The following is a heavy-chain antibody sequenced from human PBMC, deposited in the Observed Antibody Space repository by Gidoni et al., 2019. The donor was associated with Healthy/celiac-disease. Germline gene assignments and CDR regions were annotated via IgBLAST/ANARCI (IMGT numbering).Heavy chain of an antibody. CDR2: ISYDGSNK. CDR1: GFTFSSYG. D-gene: IGHD3-22*01. Sequence: QVQLVESGGGVVQPGRSLRLSCAASGFTFSSYGMHWVRQAPGKGLEWVAVISYDGSNKYYADSVKGRFTISRDNSKNTLYLQMNSLRAEDTAVYYCAKDNPNYYDSSGYYPTPDYWGQGTLVTVSS. V-gene: IGHV3-30*18. J-gene: IGHJ4*02. CDR3: AKDNPNYYDSSGYYPTPDY.